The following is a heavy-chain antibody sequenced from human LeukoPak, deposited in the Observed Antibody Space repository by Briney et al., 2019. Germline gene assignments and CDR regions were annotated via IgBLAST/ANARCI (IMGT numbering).Heavy chain of an antibody. CDR3: AKSIGGAFDY. CDR2: ISPNGGGT. J-gene: IGHJ4*02. V-gene: IGHV1-2*02. Sequence: ASVKVSCKACGYIFTDYYMHWVRQAPGQGLEWIGWISPNGGGTKYAQKFQGRVTMTRDASVTTAYMELSGLTSDDTAVYYCAKSIGGAFDYWGQGTLVIVSS. D-gene: IGHD3-16*01. CDR1: GYIFTDYY.